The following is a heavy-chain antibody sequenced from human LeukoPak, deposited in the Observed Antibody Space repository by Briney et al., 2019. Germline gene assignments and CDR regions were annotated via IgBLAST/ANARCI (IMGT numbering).Heavy chain of an antibody. Sequence: PSETLSLTCTVSGGSISSSSYYWGWIRQPPGKGLEWIGSIYYSGSTYYNPSLKSRVTISVDTSKNQFSLKLSSVTAADTAVYYCVRRLSSWLRHFDYWGQGTLVTVSS. J-gene: IGHJ4*02. V-gene: IGHV4-39*01. CDR2: IYYSGST. CDR1: GGSISSSSYY. CDR3: VRRLSSWLRHFDY. D-gene: IGHD5-12*01.